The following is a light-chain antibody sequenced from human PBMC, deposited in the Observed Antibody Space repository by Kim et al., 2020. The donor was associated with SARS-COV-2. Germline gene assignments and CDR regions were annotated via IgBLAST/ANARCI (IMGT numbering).Light chain of an antibody. Sequence: NQLTQSPSSLSASVGDRVTLSCRASQSINIYLAWFQHKPGEAPRLLFYAASTLESGIPSRFSGSGSGTDFIHTISSLQPEDSATYFYQQLNRYPLTFGGGTKVDIK. CDR1: QSINIY. CDR3: QQLNRYPLT. CDR2: AAS. V-gene: IGKV1-9*01. J-gene: IGKJ4*01.